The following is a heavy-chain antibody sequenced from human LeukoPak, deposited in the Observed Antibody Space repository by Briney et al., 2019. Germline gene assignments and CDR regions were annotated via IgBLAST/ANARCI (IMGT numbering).Heavy chain of an antibody. CDR1: GYTFTSYG. CDR3: AREGYCSSTNCDKPFDY. CDR2: ISAYNGHT. V-gene: IGHV1-18*01. J-gene: IGHJ4*02. D-gene: IGHD2-2*01. Sequence: ASVKVSCKASGYTFTSYGISWVRQAPGRGLEWMGWISAYNGHTNYAQKLQGRVTMTTDTSTSTAYMELRSLRSDDTAVYYCAREGYCSSTNCDKPFDYWGQGTLVTVSS.